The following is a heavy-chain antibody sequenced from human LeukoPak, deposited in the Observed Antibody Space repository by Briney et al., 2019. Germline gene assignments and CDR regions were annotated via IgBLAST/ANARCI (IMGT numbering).Heavy chain of an antibody. J-gene: IGHJ4*02. CDR1: GYTFTSYD. D-gene: IGHD3-16*01. Sequence: ASVKVSCKASGYTFTSYDIYWVRQATGQGLEWMGWMNPNSGNTGYAQKFQGRVTMTRNTSISTAYMELSSLRSEDTAVYYCARGPCLGLDLDYWGQGTLVTVSS. V-gene: IGHV1-8*01. CDR2: MNPNSGNT. CDR3: ARGPCLGLDLDY.